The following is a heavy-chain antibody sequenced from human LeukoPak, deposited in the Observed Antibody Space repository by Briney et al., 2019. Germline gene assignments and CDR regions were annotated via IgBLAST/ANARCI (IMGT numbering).Heavy chain of an antibody. Sequence: SETLSLTCTVSGGSISSYYWSWIRQPAGKGLKWIGRIHTSGSTNYNPSLESRVTMSVDTSKNQFSLKLSSVTAADTAVYYCARENSSGWYRGYYYYMDVWGKGTTVTVSS. CDR3: ARENSSGWYRGYYYYMDV. CDR2: IHTSGST. CDR1: GGSISSYY. J-gene: IGHJ6*03. D-gene: IGHD6-19*01. V-gene: IGHV4-4*07.